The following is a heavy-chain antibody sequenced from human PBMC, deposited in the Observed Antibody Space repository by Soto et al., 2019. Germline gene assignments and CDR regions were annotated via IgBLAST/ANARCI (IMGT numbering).Heavy chain of an antibody. J-gene: IGHJ5*02. CDR2: INPSGGST. CDR3: ARAGGQYGKWFDP. D-gene: IGHD1-1*01. Sequence: ASVKVSCKASGYSFTSYYMHWVRQAPGQGLEWMGIINPSGGSTSYAQKFQGRVTMTRDTSTSTVYMELSSLRSEDTAVYYCARAGGQYGKWFDPWGQGTLVTVSS. V-gene: IGHV1-46*01. CDR1: GYSFTSYY.